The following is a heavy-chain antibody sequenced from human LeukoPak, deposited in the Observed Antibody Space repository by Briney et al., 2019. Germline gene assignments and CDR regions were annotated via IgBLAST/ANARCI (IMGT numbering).Heavy chain of an antibody. CDR2: LRGDGHT. CDR3: ARAGWISNADAVS. D-gene: IGHD1-1*01. Sequence: GGSLRLSCAACGFRFSNYAMSWVRQSPARGLEWVSSLRGDGHTFYADSMKRRFTISKDDSRNTVYLQLNNLRVEDTAVYYCARAGWISNADAVSWGQGTPVTVSS. CDR1: GFRFSNYA. J-gene: IGHJ4*02. V-gene: IGHV3-23*01.